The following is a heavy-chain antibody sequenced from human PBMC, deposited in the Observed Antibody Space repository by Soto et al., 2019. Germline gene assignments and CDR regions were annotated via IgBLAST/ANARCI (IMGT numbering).Heavy chain of an antibody. V-gene: IGHV1-69*08. J-gene: IGHJ4*02. CDR1: GGTFSSYT. D-gene: IGHD3-10*01. CDR2: IIPILGIA. Sequence: QVQLVQSGAEVKKPGSSVKVSCKASGGTFSSYTISWVRQAPGQGLEWMGRIIPILGIANYAQKFQGRVTITADKSTSTAYMELSSLRSEDTAVYYCARDRRSSGSYSSSCFDYWGQGTLVTVSS. CDR3: ARDRRSSGSYSSSCFDY.